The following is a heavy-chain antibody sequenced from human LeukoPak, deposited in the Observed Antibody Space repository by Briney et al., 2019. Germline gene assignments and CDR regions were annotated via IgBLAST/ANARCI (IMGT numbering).Heavy chain of an antibody. J-gene: IGHJ4*02. CDR1: VHSPSIFA. CDR2: MNPNNGNT. Sequence: ASCKVFVHSPSIFAISSVRHPIGGRIWRRGWMNPNNGNTGYGQKFQGTVTMTRSTSIGTANMELNSLKSEDTAVYYCAREHDYVWGGCRHYFDYWGQGTLVTVSS. D-gene: IGHD3-16*02. V-gene: IGHV1-8*01. CDR3: AREHDYVWGGCRHYFDY.